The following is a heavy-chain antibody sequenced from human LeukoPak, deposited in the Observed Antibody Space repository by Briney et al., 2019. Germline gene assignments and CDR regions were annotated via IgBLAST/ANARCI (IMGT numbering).Heavy chain of an antibody. J-gene: IGHJ4*02. V-gene: IGHV3-48*01. CDR3: ARALWFGETFPAY. Sequence: GGSLTLSCIPSGFTFSNNAMRWVREAAGKGLEWVSYISSSSSTIYYADTGKGRLTISTDNAKNSLYLQMNSVRAEATAVCYCARALWFGETFPAYWGQGTLVTVSS. CDR1: GFTFSNNA. D-gene: IGHD3-10*01. CDR2: ISSSSSTI.